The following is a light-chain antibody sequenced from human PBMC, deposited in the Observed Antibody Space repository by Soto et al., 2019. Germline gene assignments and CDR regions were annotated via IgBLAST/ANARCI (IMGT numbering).Light chain of an antibody. CDR3: EDYSSSSGLT. CDR2: QAS. Sequence: DIQMTQSPSTLSASVGDRVTITCRASQSISSWLAWYQQKPGKAPKLLIFQASSLKSGVPSRFSGSGSATEYTLTISSLKPDDFATHYCEDYSSSSGLTFGGGTKVEIK. J-gene: IGKJ4*01. V-gene: IGKV1-5*03. CDR1: QSISSW.